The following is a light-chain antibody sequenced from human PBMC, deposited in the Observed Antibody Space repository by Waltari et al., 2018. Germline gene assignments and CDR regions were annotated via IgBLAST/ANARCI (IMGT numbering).Light chain of an antibody. CDR3: HQYYGSPYT. J-gene: IGKJ2*01. CDR1: QSVLYSSDNKNY. Sequence: DIVMTQSPDSLAVSLGGRATINCKSSQSVLYSSDNKNYLAWYQQKPGQPPKLLIYWASTRESGVPDRFSGSGSGTDFTLTISSLQAEDVAVYYCHQYYGSPYTFGQGTKLEIK. CDR2: WAS. V-gene: IGKV4-1*01.